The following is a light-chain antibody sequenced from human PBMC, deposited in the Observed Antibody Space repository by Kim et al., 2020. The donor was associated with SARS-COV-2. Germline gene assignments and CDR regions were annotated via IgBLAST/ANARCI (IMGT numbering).Light chain of an antibody. CDR1: QSVNSN. J-gene: IGKJ4*01. CDR2: RAS. Sequence: EMVLTQSPATLSVSPGERATLSCRASQSVNSNLAWYQQKPGQAPRLLISRASTRASDIPARFAGSGSGTEFTLTISSLQSEDFAVYYCQHYNNWPLTFGGGTKVDIK. V-gene: IGKV3-15*01. CDR3: QHYNNWPLT.